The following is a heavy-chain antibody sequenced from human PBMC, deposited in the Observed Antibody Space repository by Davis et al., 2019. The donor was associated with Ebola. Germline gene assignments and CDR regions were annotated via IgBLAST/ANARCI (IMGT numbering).Heavy chain of an antibody. CDR2: MNPNTGNT. V-gene: IGHV1-8*01. Sequence: ASVKVSCKASGYTFTSYDINWVRQASGQRHEWMGWMNPNTGNTGLEQKFQGRLTMTRDTSISTAYMELSSLRSEDTAVYYCASCRGDCGGAFDIWDQGTMVTVSS. CDR1: GYTFTSYD. CDR3: ASCRGDCGGAFDI. D-gene: IGHD2-21*02. J-gene: IGHJ3*02.